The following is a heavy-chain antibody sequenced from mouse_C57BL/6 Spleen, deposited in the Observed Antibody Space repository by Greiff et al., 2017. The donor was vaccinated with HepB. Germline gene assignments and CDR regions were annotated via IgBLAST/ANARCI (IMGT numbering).Heavy chain of an antibody. J-gene: IGHJ2*01. CDR3: ARDGYYGSSFFIDY. D-gene: IGHD1-1*01. Sequence: DVQLVESGGGLVKPGGSLKLSCAASGFTFSDYGMHWVRQAPEKGLEWVAYISSGSSTIYYADTVKGRFTISRDNAKNTLFLQMTSLRSEDTAMYYCARDGYYGSSFFIDYWGQGTTLTVSS. CDR2: ISSGSSTI. CDR1: GFTFSDYG. V-gene: IGHV5-17*01.